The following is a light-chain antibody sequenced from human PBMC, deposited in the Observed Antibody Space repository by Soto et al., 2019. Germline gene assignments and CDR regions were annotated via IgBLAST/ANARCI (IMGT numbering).Light chain of an antibody. Sequence: QSVLTWPASRSGSPGQSITLSCTGTCSDIGAYDYVFWFQQQPGKAPTLMISESNNRPSGVANRSSGSKXGNTAYLTISGLQVEEEAEYFSLSCTIASTNVFGSGTKVTVL. CDR1: CSDIGAYDY. CDR2: ESN. V-gene: IGLV2-14*01. CDR3: LSCTIASTNV. J-gene: IGLJ1*01.